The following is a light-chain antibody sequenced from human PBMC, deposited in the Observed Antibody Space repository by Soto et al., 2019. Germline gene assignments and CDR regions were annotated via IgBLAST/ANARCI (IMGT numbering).Light chain of an antibody. CDR1: QSVSSN. Sequence: EIVMTQSPATLSVSPGERATLSCRTSQSVSSNLAWYQQKPGQAPRLLIYGASTRATGIPARFSGSGSGTEFTLTISSLQSEDFAVYYCQQYNNWPLTFGGGTRLENK. CDR2: GAS. J-gene: IGKJ5*01. V-gene: IGKV3-15*01. CDR3: QQYNNWPLT.